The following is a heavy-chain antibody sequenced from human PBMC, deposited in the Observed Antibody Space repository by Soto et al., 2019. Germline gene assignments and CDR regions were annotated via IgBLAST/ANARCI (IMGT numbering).Heavy chain of an antibody. CDR2: ISPDGSDV. D-gene: IGHD5-12*01. CDR3: ACWGHIVPVATSDFDR. J-gene: IGHJ4*02. Sequence: WGSLRLSCASSVFPFTNYWMNWVRQTPGKGLIWVSRISPDGSDVGYADSVEGRFTVSRDNAKNTLYLQMHSLRAEDTAMYYCACWGHIVPVATSDFDRWGQGTMVTVSS. CDR1: VFPFTNYW. V-gene: IGHV3-74*01.